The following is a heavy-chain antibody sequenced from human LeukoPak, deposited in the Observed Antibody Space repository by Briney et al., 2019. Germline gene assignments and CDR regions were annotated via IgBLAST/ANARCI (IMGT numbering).Heavy chain of an antibody. CDR3: AREGLGGGSYYTDY. J-gene: IGHJ4*02. V-gene: IGHV3-21*01. Sequence: GGSLRLSCAASGFTFSSYTMNWVRQAPGKGLEWVSSISSSSSYVYYADSLKGRFTISRDNAKNSLYLQMNSLRAEDTAVYYCAREGLGGGSYYTDYWGQGTLVTVSS. D-gene: IGHD3-10*01. CDR2: ISSSSSYV. CDR1: GFTFSSYT.